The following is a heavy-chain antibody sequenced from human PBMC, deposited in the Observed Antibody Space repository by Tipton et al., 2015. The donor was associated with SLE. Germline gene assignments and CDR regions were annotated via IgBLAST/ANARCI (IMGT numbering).Heavy chain of an antibody. CDR2: ITWNSGTR. J-gene: IGHJ3*02. CDR3: AKDRMAHGAFHI. Sequence: SLRLSCTASGFTFDDYAMHWVRQVPGKGLEWVSGITWNSGTRDYADSVKGRFTISRDNARNSLYLQMNSLRAEDTALYYCAKDRMAHGAFHIWGQGTMVTVSS. CDR1: GFTFDDYA. V-gene: IGHV3-9*01. D-gene: IGHD5-24*01.